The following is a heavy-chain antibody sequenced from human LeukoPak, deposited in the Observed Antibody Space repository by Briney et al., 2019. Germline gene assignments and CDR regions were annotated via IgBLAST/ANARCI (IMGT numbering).Heavy chain of an antibody. CDR3: AREVTYYYDSSGYSYFDY. J-gene: IGHJ4*02. V-gene: IGHV4-59*11. CDR1: GGSISSHY. Sequence: SETLSLTCTVSGGSISSHYWSWIRQPPGKGLGWIGYIYYSGSTNYNPSLKSRVTISVDTSKNQFSLKLSSVTAADTAVYYCAREVTYYYDSSGYSYFDYWGQGTLVTVSS. D-gene: IGHD3-22*01. CDR2: IYYSGST.